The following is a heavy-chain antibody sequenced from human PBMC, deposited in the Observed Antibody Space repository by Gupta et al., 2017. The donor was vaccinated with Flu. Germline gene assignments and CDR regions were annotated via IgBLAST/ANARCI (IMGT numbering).Heavy chain of an antibody. D-gene: IGHD4-17*01. CDR1: GFSLSNARMG. CDR3: ACITGENYYGGLDY. Sequence: QVTLKESGPVLVKPTETLTLTCTVSGFSLSNARMGVSWIRQPPGKALEWLAHIFSSDEESYSTSLKSRLTISKDTSKSQVVLTMTNMDPVDTATYYCACITGENYYGGLDYWGQGTLVTVSS. V-gene: IGHV2-26*01. CDR2: IFSSDEE. J-gene: IGHJ4*02.